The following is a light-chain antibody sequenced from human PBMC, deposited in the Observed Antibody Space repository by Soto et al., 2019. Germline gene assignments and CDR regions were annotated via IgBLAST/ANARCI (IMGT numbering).Light chain of an antibody. CDR1: SSDGGGYNY. CDR3: SSSAGSNIPYV. J-gene: IGLJ1*01. V-gene: IGLV2-8*01. Sequence: QSALAQPPSASGSPGQSVTISCTGTSSDGGGYNYVSWYQQHPGKARKLLIYEVTKGPSGGPDRFSGSKSGNTASLTVSGLQARDEVHYYYCSSSAGSNIPYVFGAGTQGPVL. CDR2: EVT.